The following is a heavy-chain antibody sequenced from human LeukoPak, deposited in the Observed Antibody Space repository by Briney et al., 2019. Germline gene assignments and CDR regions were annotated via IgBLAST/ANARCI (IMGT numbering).Heavy chain of an antibody. J-gene: IGHJ4*02. V-gene: IGHV3-30*18. Sequence: GGSLRLSCAASGFTFSSYGMHWVRQAPGKGLEWVAVISYDGSNKYYADSVKGRFTISRDNSKNTLYLQMNSLRAEDTAVYYCAKGNDGVDYWGQGTLVTVSS. CDR1: GFTFSSYG. D-gene: IGHD1-1*01. CDR3: AKGNDGVDY. CDR2: ISYDGSNK.